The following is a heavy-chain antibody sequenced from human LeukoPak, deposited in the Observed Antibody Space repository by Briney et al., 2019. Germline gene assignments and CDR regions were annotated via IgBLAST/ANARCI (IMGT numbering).Heavy chain of an antibody. J-gene: IGHJ4*02. Sequence: GGSLTLSCAVSGFTFSSYSMNWVRQAPGKGLEWVSSISSSSSYIYYADSVKGRFTISRDNAKNSLYLQMNSLRAEDTAVYYCARPPEEQWLSDYWGQGTLVTVSS. CDR2: ISSSSSYI. D-gene: IGHD3-22*01. V-gene: IGHV3-21*01. CDR1: GFTFSSYS. CDR3: ARPPEEQWLSDY.